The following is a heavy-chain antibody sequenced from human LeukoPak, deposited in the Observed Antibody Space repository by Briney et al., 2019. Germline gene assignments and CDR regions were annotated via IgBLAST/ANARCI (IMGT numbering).Heavy chain of an antibody. D-gene: IGHD5-24*01. V-gene: IGHV4-39*07. CDR3: ARVRHWRDGYNGVTWLHFDY. J-gene: IGHJ4*02. CDR1: GGSISSISSNNYH. CDR2: IYYSGST. Sequence: SETLSLTCIVSGGSISSISSNNYHWGWIRQPPGKGLEWIGSIYYSGSTYYNPSLKGRVTISVDTSKNQFSLKLSSVTAADTAVYYCARVRHWRDGYNGVTWLHFDYWGQGTLVTVSS.